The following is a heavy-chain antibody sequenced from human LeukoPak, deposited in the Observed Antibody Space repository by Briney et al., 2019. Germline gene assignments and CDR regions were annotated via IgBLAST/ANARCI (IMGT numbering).Heavy chain of an antibody. CDR1: GFTFSSYA. V-gene: IGHV3-30*04. D-gene: IGHD3-10*01. CDR2: IRYDGNNQ. Sequence: PGGSLRLSCAASGFTFSSYAMHWVRQAPGKGLEWVGVIRYDGNNQYYADSVKGRFTISRDNSKNTLYLQMNSLRAEDTAVYYCAREMRELYFDYWGQGTLVTVSS. J-gene: IGHJ4*02. CDR3: AREMRELYFDY.